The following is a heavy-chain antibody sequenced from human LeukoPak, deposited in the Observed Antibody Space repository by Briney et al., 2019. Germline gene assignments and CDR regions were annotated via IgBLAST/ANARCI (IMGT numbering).Heavy chain of an antibody. V-gene: IGHV3-9*03. D-gene: IGHD5-24*01. CDR3: ARGGDGYKPLDY. Sequence: TGGSLRLSCVGSGVILRDHAMHWVRQAPGKGLEWVSGIYWNGDGIDYADSVKGRFIISRDNSKNTLYLQMGSLRAEDMAVYYCARGGDGYKPLDYWGQGTLVTVSS. J-gene: IGHJ4*02. CDR2: IYWNGDGI. CDR1: GVILRDHA.